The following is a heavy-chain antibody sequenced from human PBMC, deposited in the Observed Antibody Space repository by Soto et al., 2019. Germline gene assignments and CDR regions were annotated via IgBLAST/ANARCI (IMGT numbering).Heavy chain of an antibody. CDR1: GGSISSYY. D-gene: IGHD1-20*01. J-gene: IGHJ5*02. V-gene: IGHV4-59*01. CDR3: ARGWGITGWFDP. CDR2: IYYSGST. Sequence: PSETLSLTCTVSGGSISSYYWSWIRQPPGKGLEWIGYIYYSGSTNYNPSLKSRVTISVDTSKNQFSLKLSTVTAADTAVYYCARGWGITGWFDPWGHGTLVTVSS.